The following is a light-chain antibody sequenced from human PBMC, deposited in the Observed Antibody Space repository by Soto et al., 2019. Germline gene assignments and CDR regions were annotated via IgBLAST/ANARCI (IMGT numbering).Light chain of an antibody. Sequence: QSALTQPASVSGSPGQSITISCTGTSSDVGSYNLVSSYQQHPGKAPKLMIYEGSKRPSGVSHRFSGSKPGNTAALTISGLQAEDEADSYCCSYAGRSPVVFGGGTKVTVL. CDR1: SSDVGSYNL. CDR3: CSYAGRSPVV. J-gene: IGLJ2*01. CDR2: EGS. V-gene: IGLV2-23*01.